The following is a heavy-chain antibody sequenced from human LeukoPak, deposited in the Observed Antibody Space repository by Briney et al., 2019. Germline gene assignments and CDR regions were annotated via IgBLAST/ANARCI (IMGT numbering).Heavy chain of an antibody. V-gene: IGHV3-53*01. CDR3: TGVAAGGDS. CDR1: GFTVSSNY. CDR2: IYICGST. D-gene: IGHD6-25*01. Sequence: GGSLILSCAPSGFTVSSNYMSWLRQAPPKGLDWVQVIYICGSTYYPHSVKGRSTISRDNSQNTLYLQMNSLRAEATAVYYCTGVAAGGDSWGQGTLVTVSS. J-gene: IGHJ4*02.